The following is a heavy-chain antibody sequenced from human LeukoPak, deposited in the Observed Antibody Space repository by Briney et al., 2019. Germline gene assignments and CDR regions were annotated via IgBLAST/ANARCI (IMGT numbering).Heavy chain of an antibody. V-gene: IGHV4-59*12. CDR2: IYYNGST. D-gene: IGHD3-22*01. Sequence: SETLSLTCTVSGGSISSYYWSWIRQPPGKGLEWIGYIYYNGSTYYNPSLKSRVTISVDTSKNQFSLKLSSVTAADTAVYYCARSYYYDSSGYYWWGQGTLVTVSS. CDR1: GGSISSYY. CDR3: ARSYYYDSSGYYW. J-gene: IGHJ4*02.